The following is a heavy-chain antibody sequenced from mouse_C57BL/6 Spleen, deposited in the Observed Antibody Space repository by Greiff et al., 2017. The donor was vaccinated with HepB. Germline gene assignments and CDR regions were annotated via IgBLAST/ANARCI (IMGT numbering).Heavy chain of an antibody. D-gene: IGHD4-1*01. CDR3: ASSLTGTEDAMDY. Sequence: EVQGVESGGGLVKPGGSLKLSCAASGFTFSDYGMHWVRQAPEKGLEWVAYISSGSSTIYYADTVKGRFTISRDNAKNTLFLQMTSLRSEDTAMYYCASSLTGTEDAMDYWGQGTSVTVSS. CDR2: ISSGSSTI. V-gene: IGHV5-17*01. J-gene: IGHJ4*01. CDR1: GFTFSDYG.